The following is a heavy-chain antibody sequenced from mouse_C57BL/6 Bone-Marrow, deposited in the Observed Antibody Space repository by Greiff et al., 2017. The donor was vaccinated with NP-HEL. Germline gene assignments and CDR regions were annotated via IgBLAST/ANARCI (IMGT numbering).Heavy chain of an antibody. CDR3: ARRKGFYYGYGYWYFDV. CDR1: GYSFTGYF. Sequence: EVQLVESGPELVKPGDSVKISCKASGYSFTGYFMNWVMQSHGKSLEWIGRINPYNGDTFYNQKFKGKATLTVDKSSSTAHMELRSLTSEDSAVYYCARRKGFYYGYGYWYFDVWGTGTTVTVSS. D-gene: IGHD2-2*01. V-gene: IGHV1-20*01. J-gene: IGHJ1*03. CDR2: INPYNGDT.